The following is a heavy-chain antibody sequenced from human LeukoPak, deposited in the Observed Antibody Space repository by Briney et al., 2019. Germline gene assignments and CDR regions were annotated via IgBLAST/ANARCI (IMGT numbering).Heavy chain of an antibody. D-gene: IGHD6-13*01. CDR2: IKHDGSQK. V-gene: IGHV3-7*01. J-gene: IGHJ4*02. CDR3: ARDAVSDSWPDY. Sequence: GGSLRLSCAASGFTFRNYWMNWVRQAQGKGPEWLANIKHDGSQKYYVDSVKGRFTISRDNAKDSLYLQMNSLAVGDTAVYYCARDAVSDSWPDYWGQGTLVTVSA. CDR1: GFTFRNYW.